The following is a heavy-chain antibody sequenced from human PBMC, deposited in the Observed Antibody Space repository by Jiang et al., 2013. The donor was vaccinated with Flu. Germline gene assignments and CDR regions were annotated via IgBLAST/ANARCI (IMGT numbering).Heavy chain of an antibody. V-gene: IGHV4-34*01. CDR3: ARGRVRLLWFGESEGFGY. CDR2: INHSGST. Sequence: LLKPSETLSLTCAVYGGSFSGYYWSWIRQPPGKGLEWIGEINHSGSTNYNPSLKSRVTISVDTSKNQFSLKLSSVTAADTAVYYCARGRVRLLWFGESEGFGYWGQGTLVTVSS. CDR1: GGSFSGYY. J-gene: IGHJ4*02. D-gene: IGHD3-10*01.